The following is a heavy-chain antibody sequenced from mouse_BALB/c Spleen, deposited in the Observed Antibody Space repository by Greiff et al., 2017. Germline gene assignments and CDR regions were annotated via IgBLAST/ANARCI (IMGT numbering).Heavy chain of an antibody. CDR2: ISSGSSTI. V-gene: IGHV5-17*02. Sequence: EVQRVESGGGLVQPGGSRKLSCAASGFTFSSFGMHWVRQAPEKGLEWVAYISSGSSTIYYADTVKGRFTISRDNPKNTLFLQMTSLRSEDTAMYYCARLTTGYDYWGQGTTLTVSS. CDR3: ARLTTGYDY. D-gene: IGHD1-1*01. CDR1: GFTFSSFG. J-gene: IGHJ2*01.